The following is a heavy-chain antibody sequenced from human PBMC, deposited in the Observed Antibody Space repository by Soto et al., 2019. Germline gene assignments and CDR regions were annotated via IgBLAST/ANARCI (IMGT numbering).Heavy chain of an antibody. Sequence: SGTLPLTGAVYGGYFSCYYWSWLRPPHRKGLEWIGEINHSGSTNYNPSLKSRVTISVDTSKNQFSLKLSSVTAADTAVYYCARGAGYRYGYYYGMDCWGQGTTVTVSS. CDR1: GGYFSCYY. J-gene: IGHJ6*02. CDR3: ARGAGYRYGYYYGMDC. V-gene: IGHV4-34*01. CDR2: INHSGST. D-gene: IGHD5-18*01.